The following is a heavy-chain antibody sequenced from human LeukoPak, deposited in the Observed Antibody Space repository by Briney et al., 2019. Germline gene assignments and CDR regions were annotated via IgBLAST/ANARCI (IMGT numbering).Heavy chain of an antibody. CDR1: GFTFSTYN. J-gene: IGHJ4*02. CDR3: ATLDYYDKSPRILDY. CDR2: INRNGVFM. D-gene: IGHD3-22*01. V-gene: IGHV3-21*06. Sequence: GGSLRLSCAASGFTFSTYNMIWVRQAPGKGLEWVSSINRNGVFMFYADSVKGRFAISRDNAKNSLYVQMNSLRVEDTAVYYCATLDYYDKSPRILDYWGQGTLVTVSS.